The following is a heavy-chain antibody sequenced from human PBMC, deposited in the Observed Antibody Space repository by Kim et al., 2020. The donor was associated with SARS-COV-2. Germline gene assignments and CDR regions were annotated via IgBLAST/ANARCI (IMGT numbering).Heavy chain of an antibody. J-gene: IGHJ4*02. CDR2: ISAYNGNT. V-gene: IGHV1-18*04. CDR1: GYTFTSYG. Sequence: ASVKVSCKASGYTFTSYGISWVRQAPGQGLEWMGWISAYNGNTNYAQKLQGRVTMTTDTSTSTAYMELRSLRSDDTAVYYCARADYYDSSGYRSVSGPFDYWGQGTLVTVSS. CDR3: ARADYYDSSGYRSVSGPFDY. D-gene: IGHD3-22*01.